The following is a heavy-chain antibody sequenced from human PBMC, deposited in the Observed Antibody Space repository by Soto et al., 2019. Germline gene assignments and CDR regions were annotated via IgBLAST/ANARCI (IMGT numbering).Heavy chain of an antibody. Sequence: SETLSLTCTVSGGSISSYYWSWIRQPPGKGLEWIGYIYYSGSTNYNPSLKSRVTISVDTSKNQFSLKLSSVTAADTAVYYCARDVEGYDSSGYYGDYYYGMDVWGQGTTVTVSS. J-gene: IGHJ6*02. CDR3: ARDVEGYDSSGYYGDYYYGMDV. CDR1: GGSISSYY. CDR2: IYYSGST. D-gene: IGHD3-22*01. V-gene: IGHV4-59*01.